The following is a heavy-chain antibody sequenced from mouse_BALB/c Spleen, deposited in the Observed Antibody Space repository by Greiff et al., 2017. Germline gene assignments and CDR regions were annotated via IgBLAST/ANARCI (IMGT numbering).Heavy chain of an antibody. J-gene: IGHJ3*01. CDR2: IYPGDGDT. Sequence: QVQLQQSGAELARPGASVKLSCKASGYTFTSYWMQWVKQRPGQGLEWIGAIYPGDGDTRYTQKFKGKATLTADKSSSTAYMQLSSLASEDSAVYYCARTGMAWFAYWGQGTLVTVSA. CDR1: GYTFTSYW. CDR3: ARTGMAWFAY. D-gene: IGHD4-1*01. V-gene: IGHV1-87*01.